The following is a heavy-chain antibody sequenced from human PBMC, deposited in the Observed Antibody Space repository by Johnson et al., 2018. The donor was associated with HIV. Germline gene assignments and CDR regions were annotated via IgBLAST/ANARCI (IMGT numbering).Heavy chain of an antibody. J-gene: IGHJ3*02. Sequence: VQLVESGGGVVRPGGSLRLSCAASGFRFDENGLNWVRQRPGKGLEWVSGISWNSGSIGYADSVKGRFTISRDNAKNSLYLQMNSLRAEDTALYCCARTYSSSWLRDAFDIWGQGTMVTVSS. CDR2: ISWNSGSI. CDR1: GFRFDENG. CDR3: ARTYSSSWLRDAFDI. V-gene: IGHV3-20*04. D-gene: IGHD6-13*01.